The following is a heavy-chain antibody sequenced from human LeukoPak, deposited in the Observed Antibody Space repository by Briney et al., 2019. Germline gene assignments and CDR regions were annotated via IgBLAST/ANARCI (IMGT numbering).Heavy chain of an antibody. CDR2: IIPIFGTA. V-gene: IGHV1-69*06. D-gene: IGHD1-14*01. J-gene: IGHJ5*02. CDR3: ARDVFAEYNTHHRFDP. CDR1: GGTFSNYA. Sequence: SVKVSCKASGGTFSNYAISWVRQAPGQGLEWMGGIIPIFGTANYAQKFRGRVTITADKSTRTAYMELSSLRSDDTAVYYCARDVFAEYNTHHRFDPWGQGTLVTVSS.